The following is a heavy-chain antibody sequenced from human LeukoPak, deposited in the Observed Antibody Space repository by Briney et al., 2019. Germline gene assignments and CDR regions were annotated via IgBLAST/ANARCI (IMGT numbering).Heavy chain of an antibody. D-gene: IGHD6-13*01. CDR2: INPSGGST. J-gene: IGHJ4*02. Sequence: ASVKVSCKASGYTFTSYYMHWVRQAPGQGLEWMGIINPSGGSTSYAQKFQGRVTMTRDTSISTAYMELSRLRSDDTAVYYCARGPAGSSSWTSKPQGGFDYWGQGTLVTVSS. CDR3: ARGPAGSSSWTSKPQGGFDY. CDR1: GYTFTSYY. V-gene: IGHV1-46*01.